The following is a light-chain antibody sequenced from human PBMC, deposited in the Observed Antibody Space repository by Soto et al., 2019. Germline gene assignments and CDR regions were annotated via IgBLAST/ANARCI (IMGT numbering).Light chain of an antibody. CDR3: SSYTSIPALV. CDR2: DVS. J-gene: IGLJ1*01. CDR1: SSDVGGYNS. V-gene: IGLV2-14*01. Sequence: QSVLTQPASVSGSPGQSITISCTGTSSDVGGYNSVSWYQQHPGKVPKLMIYDVSIRPSGVPDRFSGSKSGNTASLTISGLQAEDEADYYCSSYTSIPALVFGTGTKLTVL.